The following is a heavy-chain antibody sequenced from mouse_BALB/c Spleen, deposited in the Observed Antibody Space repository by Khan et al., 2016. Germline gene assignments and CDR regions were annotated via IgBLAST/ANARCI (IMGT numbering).Heavy chain of an antibody. CDR1: GCTFSSYA. D-gene: IGHD2-1*01. J-gene: IGHJ2*01. CDR2: ISSGGST. CDR3: ARGGNYYFDY. Sequence: EVELVESGGGLVKPGGSLKLSCAASGCTFSSYAMSWVRQTPEKRLEWVASISSGGSTYYPDSVKGRFTISRDNARNILYLQMSSLRSEDTAMYYCARGGNYYFDYWGQGTTLTVSS. V-gene: IGHV5-6-5*01.